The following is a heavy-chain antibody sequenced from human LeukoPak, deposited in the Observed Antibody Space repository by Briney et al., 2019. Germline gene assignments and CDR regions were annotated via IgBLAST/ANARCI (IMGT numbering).Heavy chain of an antibody. CDR3: AKDPSDTAMVTFDY. D-gene: IGHD5-18*01. CDR1: GFTFSDHY. J-gene: IGHJ4*02. Sequence: GGSLRLSCAASGFTFSDHYMDWVRQAPGKGLEWVSAISGSGSSTYYADSVKGRFTISRDNSKNTLYLQMNSLRAEDTAVYYCAKDPSDTAMVTFDYWGQGTLVTVSS. V-gene: IGHV3-23*01. CDR2: ISGSGSST.